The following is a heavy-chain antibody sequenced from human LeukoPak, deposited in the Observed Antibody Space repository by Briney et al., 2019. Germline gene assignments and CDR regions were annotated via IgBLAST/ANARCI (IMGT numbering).Heavy chain of an antibody. CDR3: ARDHKGYSSGWYQVVDY. Sequence: SCKASGYTFTSYAMHWVRQAPGKGLEWVAVISYDGSNKYYADSVKGRFTISRDNSKNTLYLQMNSLRAEDTAVYYCARDHKGYSSGWYQVVDYWGQGTLVTVSS. J-gene: IGHJ4*02. CDR2: ISYDGSNK. D-gene: IGHD6-19*01. CDR1: GYTFTSYA. V-gene: IGHV3-30-3*01.